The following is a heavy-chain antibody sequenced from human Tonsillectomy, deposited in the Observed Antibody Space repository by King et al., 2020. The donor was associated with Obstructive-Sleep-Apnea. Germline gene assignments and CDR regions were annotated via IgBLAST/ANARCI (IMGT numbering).Heavy chain of an antibody. CDR2: IWYDGSNK. CDR1: GFTFSSYG. D-gene: IGHD6-19*01. V-gene: IGHV3-33*01. Sequence: VQLVESGGGVVQPGRSLRLSCAASGFTFSSYGMHWVRQAPGKGLEWVAVIWYDGSNKYYADSVKGRFTISRDNSKNTLYLQMNSLRAEDTAVYYCAGGDEQWLVPAYWGQGTLVTVSS. J-gene: IGHJ4*02. CDR3: AGGDEQWLVPAY.